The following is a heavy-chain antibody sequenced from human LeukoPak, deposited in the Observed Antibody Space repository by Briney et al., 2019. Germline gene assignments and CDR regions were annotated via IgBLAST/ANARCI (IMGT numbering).Heavy chain of an antibody. Sequence: ASVKVSCKASGYTFTSYGISWVRQAPGQGLEWMGWIITYNGNTNYAQKLQGRVTMTTDTSTSTAYLELRSLRSDDTAVYFCAREVGLLWFGELDGFDPWGQGTLVTVSS. CDR3: AREVGLLWFGELDGFDP. J-gene: IGHJ5*02. CDR2: IITYNGNT. D-gene: IGHD3-10*01. V-gene: IGHV1-18*01. CDR1: GYTFTSYG.